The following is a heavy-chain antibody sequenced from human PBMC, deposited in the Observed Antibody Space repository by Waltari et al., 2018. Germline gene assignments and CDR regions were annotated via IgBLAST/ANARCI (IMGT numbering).Heavy chain of an antibody. J-gene: IGHJ4*02. V-gene: IGHV1-2*06. CDR1: GYTFTGYY. CDR2: INPNIGGT. CDR3: AVLYDSSGYYNDY. D-gene: IGHD3-22*01. Sequence: QVQLVQSGAEVKKPGASVKVSCKASGYTFTGYYMPWVRQAPGQGLEWIGRINPNIGGTNYAQKFQGRVTMTRDTSISTAYMGLSRLRSDDTAVYYCAVLYDSSGYYNDYWGQGTLVTVSS.